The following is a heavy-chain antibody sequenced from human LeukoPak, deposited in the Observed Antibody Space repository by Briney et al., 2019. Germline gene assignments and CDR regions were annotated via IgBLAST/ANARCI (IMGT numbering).Heavy chain of an antibody. J-gene: IGHJ4*02. V-gene: IGHV3-7*01. CDR3: ARDAVKPLLWFGGSGEWYYFDY. D-gene: IGHD3-10*01. Sequence: GGSLRLSCAASGFTFSSYCMSWVRQAPGKGREWVANIKQDGSEKYYVDSVKGRFTTSRDNAKNSLYLQMNSLRAEDTAVYYCARDAVKPLLWFGGSGEWYYFDYWGQGTLVTVSS. CDR1: GFTFSSYC. CDR2: IKQDGSEK.